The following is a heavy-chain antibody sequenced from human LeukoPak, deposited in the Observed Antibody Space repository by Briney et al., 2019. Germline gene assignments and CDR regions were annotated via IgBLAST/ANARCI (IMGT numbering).Heavy chain of an antibody. CDR2: ISAYNGNT. CDR3: AREDDYCSGGSCKENYYYYGMDV. J-gene: IGHJ6*02. V-gene: IGHV1-18*01. CDR1: GYTFTSHG. D-gene: IGHD2-15*01. Sequence: ASVKVSCKASGYTFTSHGISWVRQAPGQGLEWMGWISAYNGNTNYAQKLQGRVTMTTDTSTSTAYMELRSLRSDDTAVYYCAREDDYCSGGSCKENYYYYGMDVWGQGTTVTVSS.